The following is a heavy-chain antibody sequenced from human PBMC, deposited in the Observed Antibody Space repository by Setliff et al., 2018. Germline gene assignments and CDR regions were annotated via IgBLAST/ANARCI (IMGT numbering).Heavy chain of an antibody. CDR2: IYYSGSA. CDR3: ARTGTYRYFDY. Sequence: SETLSLTCPVSGGSISSHYWRWIRQPPGKGLEWIGYIYYSGSANYNPTLKSRLTISVDTSKNQFSLKLNSVTAPDTAVYYCARTGTYRYFDYWGQGILVTVSS. J-gene: IGHJ4*02. D-gene: IGHD1-1*01. CDR1: GGSISSHY. V-gene: IGHV4-59*08.